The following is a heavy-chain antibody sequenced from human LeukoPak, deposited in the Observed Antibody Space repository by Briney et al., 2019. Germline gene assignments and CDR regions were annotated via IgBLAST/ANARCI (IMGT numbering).Heavy chain of an antibody. D-gene: IGHD3-9*01. J-gene: IGHJ3*02. V-gene: IGHV4-59*08. CDR2: IYYSGGT. Sequence: SETLSLTYTVSGGSMSPFYWSWIRQAPGNGLEWIGSIYYSGGTNYNPSLKSRVSISVDTSKTQFSLELSSVSAADTSVYYCAVNSTQHIFAIWGQGTMVTVSS. CDR3: AVNSTQHIFAI. CDR1: GGSMSPFY.